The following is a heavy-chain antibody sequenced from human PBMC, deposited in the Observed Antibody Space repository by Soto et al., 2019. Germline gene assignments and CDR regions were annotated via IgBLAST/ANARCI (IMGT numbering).Heavy chain of an antibody. J-gene: IGHJ6*02. CDR3: ARSNGLEV. CDR2: ISSTSVV. V-gene: IGHV3-48*02. CDR1: GFTFSSYD. Sequence: GGSLRLSCTASGFTFSSYDINWVRHSPGKGLQWISYISSTSVVYYADSVKGRVTVSRDNAQSSLYLQMNSLRDEDTAVYYCARSNGLEVWGQGTTVTSP.